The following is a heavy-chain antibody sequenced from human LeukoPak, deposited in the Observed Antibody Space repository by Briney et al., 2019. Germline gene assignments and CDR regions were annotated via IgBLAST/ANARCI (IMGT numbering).Heavy chain of an antibody. CDR3: ATGDSSGYYFAEYFQH. V-gene: IGHV4-59*08. D-gene: IGHD3-22*01. CDR1: GGSLSSYY. Sequence: PSETLSLTRTVSGGSLSSYYWSWIRQPPGKGLEWIGYIYYSGSTNYNPSLKSRVTISVDTSKNHFSLKLSSVTAPDTAVYYCATGDSSGYYFAEYFQHWGQGTLVTVSS. J-gene: IGHJ1*01. CDR2: IYYSGST.